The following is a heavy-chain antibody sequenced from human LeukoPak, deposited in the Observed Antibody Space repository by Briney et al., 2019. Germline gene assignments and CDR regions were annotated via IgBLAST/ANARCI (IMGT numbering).Heavy chain of an antibody. CDR3: ARDPRDY. Sequence: ASVKVSCKASGYTFTNFGISWVRQAPGQGLEWMGWISAYNGDTKYSQTFQGRVAVTTDTSTSTAYMELRSLRSDDTAVYYCARDPRDYWGQGTLVTVSS. CDR2: ISAYNGDT. CDR1: GYTFTNFG. V-gene: IGHV1-18*01. J-gene: IGHJ4*02.